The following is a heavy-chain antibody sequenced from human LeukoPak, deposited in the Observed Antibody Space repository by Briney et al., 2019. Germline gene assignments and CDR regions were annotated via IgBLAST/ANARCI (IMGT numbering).Heavy chain of an antibody. J-gene: IGHJ4*02. CDR1: GYIFTKYV. Sequence: ASVKVSCKASGYIFTKYVVHWVRQAPGQRPEWMGWIKAGNGDTKYSQNFQDRLTITRDTSASTVYMELSSLTSEDTALYSCARDDCGAPCYPGEYWAQGTLATVS. CDR3: ARDDCGAPCYPGEY. CDR2: IKAGNGDT. V-gene: IGHV1-3*01. D-gene: IGHD2-21*01.